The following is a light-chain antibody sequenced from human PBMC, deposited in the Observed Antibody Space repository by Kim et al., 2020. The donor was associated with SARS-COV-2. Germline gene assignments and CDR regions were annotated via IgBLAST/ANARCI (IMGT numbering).Light chain of an antibody. CDR3: CSYAGSSTFVV. V-gene: IGLV2-23*02. CDR1: RCVVENSNL. J-gene: IGLJ2*01. CDR2: EVS. Sequence: ITPSVAGSRCVVENSNLISWYQQYPGKAPKHMIYEVSKRPSGVSKRCSGSKSGNAAALTISGLQAEDEADYYCCSYAGSSTFVVFGGGTQLTVL.